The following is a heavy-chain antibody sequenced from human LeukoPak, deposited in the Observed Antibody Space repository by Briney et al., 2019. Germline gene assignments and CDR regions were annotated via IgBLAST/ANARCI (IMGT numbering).Heavy chain of an antibody. CDR1: GGTFSSYA. D-gene: IGHD2-8*01. CDR3: ARTVVHCTNGVCYIPEAYYYYYGMDV. CDR2: IIPIFGTA. J-gene: IGHJ6*02. V-gene: IGHV1-69*13. Sequence: SVKVSCKASGGTFSSYAISWVRQAPGQGLEWMGGIIPIFGTANYAQKFQGRVTITADESTSTAYMELSSLRSEDTAVYYCARTVVHCTNGVCYIPEAYYYYYGMDVWGQGTRSPSP.